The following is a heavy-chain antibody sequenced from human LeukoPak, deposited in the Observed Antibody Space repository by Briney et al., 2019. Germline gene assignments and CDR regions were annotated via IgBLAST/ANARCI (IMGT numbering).Heavy chain of an antibody. Sequence: GESLKISCKGSGYSFTSYWIGWVRQMPGKGLEWMGIIYPGDSDTRYSPSFQGQVTISADKSISTAYLQWSSLKASDTAMYYCARPYYGSGSYTPPFGYWGQGTLVTVSS. V-gene: IGHV5-51*01. CDR2: IYPGDSDT. D-gene: IGHD3-10*01. J-gene: IGHJ4*02. CDR3: ARPYYGSGSYTPPFGY. CDR1: GYSFTSYW.